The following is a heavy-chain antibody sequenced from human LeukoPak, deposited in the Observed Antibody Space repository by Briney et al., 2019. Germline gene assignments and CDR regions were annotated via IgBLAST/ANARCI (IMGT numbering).Heavy chain of an antibody. CDR1: GFTFSSYA. V-gene: IGHV3-30-3*01. CDR2: ISYDGSNK. J-gene: IGHJ3*02. Sequence: GRSLRLSCAASGFTFSSYAMHWVRQAPGKGLEWVAVISYDGSNKYYAGSVKGRFTISRDNSKNTLYLQMNSLRAEDTAVCYCAREAVVTASAFDIWGQGTMVTVSS. D-gene: IGHD2-21*02. CDR3: AREAVVTASAFDI.